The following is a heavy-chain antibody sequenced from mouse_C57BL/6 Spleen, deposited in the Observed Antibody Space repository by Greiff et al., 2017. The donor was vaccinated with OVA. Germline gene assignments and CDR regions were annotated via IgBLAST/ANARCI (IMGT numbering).Heavy chain of an antibody. V-gene: IGHV1-15*01. CDR3: TRRSNTDAMDY. J-gene: IGHJ4*01. Sequence: VQRVESGAELVRPGASVTLSCKASGYTFTDYEMHWVKQTPVHGLEWIGAIDPETGGTAYNQKFKGKAILTADKSSSTAYMELRSLTSEDSAVYYCTRRSNTDAMDYWGQGTSVTVSS. CDR1: GYTFTDYE. CDR2: IDPETGGT. D-gene: IGHD2-5*01.